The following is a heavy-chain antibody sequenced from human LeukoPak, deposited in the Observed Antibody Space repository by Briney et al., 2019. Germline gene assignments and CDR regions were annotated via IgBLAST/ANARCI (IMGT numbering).Heavy chain of an antibody. D-gene: IGHD2-15*01. CDR1: GGSISSSSYY. V-gene: IGHV4-39*07. CDR3: ARDRGYCSGGSCYIFDS. Sequence: SETLSLTCTVSGGSISSSSYYWGWIRQPPGKGLEWIGSIYYSGSTYYNPSLKSRVTISVDTSKNQFSLKLSSVTAADTAVYYCARDRGYCSGGSCYIFDSWGQGNLVTVSS. CDR2: IYYSGST. J-gene: IGHJ4*02.